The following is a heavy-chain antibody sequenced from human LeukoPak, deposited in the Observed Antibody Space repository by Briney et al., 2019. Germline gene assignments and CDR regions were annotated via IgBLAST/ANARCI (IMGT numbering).Heavy chain of an antibody. CDR3: APTIAAQHYFDY. Sequence: GGSLRLSCAASGFTFSSYWMHWVRQAPGKGLVWVSRINSDGSSTSYADSVKGRFTISRDNGRNMLYLQMNSLRAEDTVVYYCAPTIAAQHYFDYWGQGTLVTVSS. CDR1: GFTFSSYW. V-gene: IGHV3-74*01. J-gene: IGHJ4*02. CDR2: INSDGSST. D-gene: IGHD6-6*01.